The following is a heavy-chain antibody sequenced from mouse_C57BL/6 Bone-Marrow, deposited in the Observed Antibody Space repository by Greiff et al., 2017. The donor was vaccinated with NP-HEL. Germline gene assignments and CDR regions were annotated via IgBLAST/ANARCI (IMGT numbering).Heavy chain of an antibody. CDR1: GYTFTSYD. V-gene: IGHV1-85*01. Sequence: VQLVESGPELVKPGASVKLSCKASGYTFTSYDINWVKQRPGQGLEWIGWIYPRDGSTKYNEKFKGKATLTVDTSSSTAYMELHSLTSEDSAVYFCARAYPYDPFDYWGQGTTLTVSS. CDR3: ARAYPYDPFDY. CDR2: IYPRDGST. D-gene: IGHD2-12*01. J-gene: IGHJ2*01.